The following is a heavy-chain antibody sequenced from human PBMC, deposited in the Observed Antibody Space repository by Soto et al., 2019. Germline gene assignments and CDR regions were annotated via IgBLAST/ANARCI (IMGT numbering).Heavy chain of an antibody. CDR3: ARDKITGLFDY. D-gene: IGHD2-8*02. CDR1: VGSFSGYY. J-gene: IGHJ4*02. CDR2: INHSGST. V-gene: IGHV4-34*01. Sequence: VRLQRWGAGWLKPSETLSLTCAVYVGSFSGYYWTWIRQPPGTGLEWIGEINHSGSTNYNPSLKSRVTISVDTSKNQFSLKLTSVTAADTAVYYCARDKITGLFDYWGQGTLVTVSS.